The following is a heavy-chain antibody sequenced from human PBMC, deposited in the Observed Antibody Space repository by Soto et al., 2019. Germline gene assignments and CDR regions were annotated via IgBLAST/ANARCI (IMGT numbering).Heavy chain of an antibody. V-gene: IGHV4-30-2*01. CDR1: GDSINSGGYS. CDR2: IYYSGST. CDR3: ARGDTVLTPFDP. Sequence: SETLSLTCTVSGDSINSGGYSWGWIRQPPGKGLEWIGCIYYSGSTYYNPSLKSRVTISVDRSKNQFSLKLSSVTAADTAVYFCARGDTVLTPFDPWGQGTLVTVSS. J-gene: IGHJ5*02. D-gene: IGHD5-18*01.